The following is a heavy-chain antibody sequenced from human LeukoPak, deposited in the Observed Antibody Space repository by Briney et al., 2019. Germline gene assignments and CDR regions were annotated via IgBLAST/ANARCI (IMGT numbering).Heavy chain of an antibody. D-gene: IGHD3-22*01. CDR3: ARRGPDSGGYYFDY. Sequence: KSRVTISVDKSKNQFSLKLSSVTAADTAVYYCARRGPDSGGYYFDYWGQGTLVTVSS. J-gene: IGHJ4*02. V-gene: IGHV4-39*01.